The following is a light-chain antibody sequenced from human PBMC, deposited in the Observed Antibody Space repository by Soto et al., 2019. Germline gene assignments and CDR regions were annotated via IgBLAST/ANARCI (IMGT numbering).Light chain of an antibody. Sequence: DIRMTQSPASLSASVGDRVTITCRASQGISNYLAWYQQKPGKVPKLLIYAASTLQSGVPSRFSGSGSGTDFTLTICSLQAEDVAPYYCQKYNSAPRRFGQGTKVDI. CDR3: QKYNSAPRR. CDR2: AAS. CDR1: QGISNY. J-gene: IGKJ1*01. V-gene: IGKV1-27*01.